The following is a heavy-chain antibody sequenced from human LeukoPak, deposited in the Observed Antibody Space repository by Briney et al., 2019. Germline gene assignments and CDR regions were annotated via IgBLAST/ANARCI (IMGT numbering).Heavy chain of an antibody. Sequence: PSETLSLTCAVYGGSFSDYFWSWIRQPPGKGLEWIGEISHSGSTTYNPSLRSRVTISGDTSKKQFSLKLSSVTAADTAVYYCVTYYYGSSAPKRNYWGQGILVTVSS. J-gene: IGHJ4*02. V-gene: IGHV4-34*01. CDR2: ISHSGST. D-gene: IGHD3-22*01. CDR1: GGSFSDYF. CDR3: VTYYYGSSAPKRNY.